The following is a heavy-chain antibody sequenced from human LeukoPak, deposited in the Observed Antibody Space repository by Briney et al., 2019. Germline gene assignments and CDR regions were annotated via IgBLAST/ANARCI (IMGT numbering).Heavy chain of an antibody. J-gene: IGHJ4*02. Sequence: SVKVSCKASGGTFSSYAISWVRQAPGQGLEWMGRIIPILGIANYAQKFQGRVTMTRDTSISTAYMELSRLRSDDTAVYYCARDRDHTAMIYYFDYWGQGTLVTVSS. V-gene: IGHV1-69*04. CDR2: IIPILGIA. CDR1: GGTFSSYA. CDR3: ARDRDHTAMIYYFDY. D-gene: IGHD5-18*01.